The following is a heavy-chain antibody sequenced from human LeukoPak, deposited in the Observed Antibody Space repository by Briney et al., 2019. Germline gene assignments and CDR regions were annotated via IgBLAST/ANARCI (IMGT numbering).Heavy chain of an antibody. CDR1: GGSISSSSYY. D-gene: IGHD7-27*01. Sequence: PSKTLSLTCTVSGGSISSSSYYWGWIRQPPGKGLEWIGSIYYSGSTYYNPSLKSRVTISVDTSKNQFSLKLSSVTAADTAVYYCARKELGKRNWFDPWGQGTLVTVSS. J-gene: IGHJ5*02. CDR2: IYYSGST. V-gene: IGHV4-39*01. CDR3: ARKELGKRNWFDP.